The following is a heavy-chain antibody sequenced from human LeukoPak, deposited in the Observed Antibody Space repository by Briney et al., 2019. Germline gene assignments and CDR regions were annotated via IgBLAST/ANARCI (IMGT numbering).Heavy chain of an antibody. J-gene: IGHJ5*02. D-gene: IGHD6-19*01. V-gene: IGHV4-34*01. CDR1: GGSFSGYY. CDR2: INHSGST. CDR3: ARAPVAGTNNWFDP. Sequence: SETLSLTCAVYGGSFSGYYWSWIRQPPGKGLEWIGEINHSGSTNYNPSLKSRVTIPVDTSKNQFSLKLSSVTAADTAVYYCARAPVAGTNNWFDPWGQGTLVTVSS.